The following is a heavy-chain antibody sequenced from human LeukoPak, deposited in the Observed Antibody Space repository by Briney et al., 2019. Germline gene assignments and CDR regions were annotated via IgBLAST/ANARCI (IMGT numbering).Heavy chain of an antibody. Sequence: SETLSLTCAVYGGSFSGYYWSWIRQPPGKGLEWIGEINHSGCTNYNPSLKSRVTISVDTSKNQFSLKLSSVTAADTAVYYCARLIAVAGTRGADYWGQGTLVTVSS. V-gene: IGHV4-34*01. J-gene: IGHJ4*02. CDR2: INHSGCT. CDR3: ARLIAVAGTRGADY. D-gene: IGHD6-19*01. CDR1: GGSFSGYY.